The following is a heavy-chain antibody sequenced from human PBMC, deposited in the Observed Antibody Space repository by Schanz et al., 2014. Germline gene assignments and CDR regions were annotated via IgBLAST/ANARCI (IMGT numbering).Heavy chain of an antibody. CDR3: ARIGGSVFDY. CDR2: ISGSGGST. Sequence: EVQLVESGGGLVQPGGSLRLSCEASGFTVSSNYMSWVRQAPGKGLEWVSAISGSGGSTYYADSVKGRFTISRDNAKNTLYLQMNSLRAGDAAVYYCARIGGSVFDYWAQGTLVTVSS. J-gene: IGHJ4*02. V-gene: IGHV3-23*04. D-gene: IGHD3-10*01. CDR1: GFTVSSNY.